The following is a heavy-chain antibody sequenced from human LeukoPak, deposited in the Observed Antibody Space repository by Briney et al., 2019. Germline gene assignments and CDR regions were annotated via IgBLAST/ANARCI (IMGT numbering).Heavy chain of an antibody. V-gene: IGHV1-2*02. Sequence: GASVKVSCTASGYTFTAYYMHWVRQAPGQGLEWMGWINPNNGGTKYAQKFQGGVTMTRDTSISTAYMELSRLTSDDTAVYYCARGSNFYDYLDGDYWGQGTLVTVSS. D-gene: IGHD2/OR15-2a*01. J-gene: IGHJ4*02. CDR1: GYTFTAYY. CDR2: INPNNGGT. CDR3: ARGSNFYDYLDGDY.